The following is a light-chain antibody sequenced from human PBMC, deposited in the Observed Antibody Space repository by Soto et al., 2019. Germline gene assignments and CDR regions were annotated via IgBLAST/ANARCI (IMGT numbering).Light chain of an antibody. V-gene: IGKV1-5*01. CDR2: DAS. Sequence: DIQMTQSPSTLSASLGDRVTITCRASQRVTTWLAWYQQKPGQAPKLLIYDASALPRGVPSRFSGSGSGTKFTLTIASLQPDDFATYYCQQYETFSGTLGLGTKVDIK. CDR1: QRVTTW. CDR3: QQYETFSGT. J-gene: IGKJ1*01.